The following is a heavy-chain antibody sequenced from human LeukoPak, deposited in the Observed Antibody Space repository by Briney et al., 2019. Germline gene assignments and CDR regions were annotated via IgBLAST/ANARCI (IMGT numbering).Heavy chain of an antibody. D-gene: IGHD1-26*01. CDR3: ARGSDLGVGANFDY. V-gene: IGHV4-59*01. Sequence: TLSLTCTVSGDSISSYYWSWIRRPPGKGLEWIGYIYYSGSTNYNPSLKSRVTISVDTSKNQFSLKLSSVTAADTAVYYCARGSDLGVGANFDYWGQGTLVTVSS. J-gene: IGHJ4*02. CDR1: GDSISSYY. CDR2: IYYSGST.